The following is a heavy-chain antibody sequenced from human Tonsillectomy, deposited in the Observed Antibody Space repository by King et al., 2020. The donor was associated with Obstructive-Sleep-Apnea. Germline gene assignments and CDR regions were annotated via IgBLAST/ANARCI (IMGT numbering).Heavy chain of an antibody. J-gene: IGHJ2*01. CDR2: INQDGSEK. D-gene: IGHD3-22*01. V-gene: IGHV3-7*01. Sequence: DVQLVESGGGLVQPGGSLRLSCAASGFTFSDYWVTWVRQAPGKGLEWVANINQDGSEKYYVDFVKGRFTISRDNAKNSLYLQMNSLRAEDTAVYYCARVRYYYDSRGNFYGHWFVDLWGRGTLVTVSS. CDR3: ARVRYYYDSRGNFYGHWFVDL. CDR1: GFTFSDYW.